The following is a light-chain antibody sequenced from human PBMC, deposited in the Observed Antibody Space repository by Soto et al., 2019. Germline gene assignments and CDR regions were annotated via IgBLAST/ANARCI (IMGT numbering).Light chain of an antibody. Sequence: QAVVTQPPSVSGAPGQRGTISCTGSSSNIGAGYDVHWYQQLPGTAPKLLIYGNSNRPSGVPDRFSGSKSGTSASLAITGLRAEDEADYYCQSYDSSLSGWVFGGGTKLTVL. J-gene: IGLJ3*02. CDR3: QSYDSSLSGWV. V-gene: IGLV1-40*01. CDR1: SSNIGAGYD. CDR2: GNS.